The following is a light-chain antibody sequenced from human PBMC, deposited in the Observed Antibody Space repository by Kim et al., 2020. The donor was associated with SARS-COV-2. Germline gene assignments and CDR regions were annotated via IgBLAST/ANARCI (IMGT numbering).Light chain of an antibody. CDR1: QSINTY. Sequence: ASVGDRVTITCRASQSINTYLNWYQQKPGKAPKLLIYAASSLQSGVPSRFSGSGSGTDFTLTISSLQPEDFAAYYCLQSYSSPFTFGPGTKVDIK. V-gene: IGKV1-39*01. CDR2: AAS. CDR3: LQSYSSPFT. J-gene: IGKJ3*01.